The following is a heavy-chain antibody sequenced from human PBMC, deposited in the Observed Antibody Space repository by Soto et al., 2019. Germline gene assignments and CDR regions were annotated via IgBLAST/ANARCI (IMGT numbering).Heavy chain of an antibody. CDR2: IYPSDSDT. D-gene: IGHD5-12*01. CDR1: GYNFATYW. CDR3: ARSGYTFGYQYWFDT. Sequence: GESLKISCKGSGYNFATYWIGWVRQMPGKGLEWMGIIYPSDSDTRYSPSFQGQVTISADRSINTAYLQWSSMKASDSAMYFCARSGYTFGYQYWFDTWGQGTLVTVSS. J-gene: IGHJ5*02. V-gene: IGHV5-51*01.